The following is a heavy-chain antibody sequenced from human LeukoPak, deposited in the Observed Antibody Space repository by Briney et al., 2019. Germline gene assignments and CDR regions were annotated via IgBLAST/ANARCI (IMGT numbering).Heavy chain of an antibody. CDR2: IRYDGSNK. CDR1: GFTFSDYY. Sequence: GGSLRLSCAASGFTFSDYYMSWIRQAPGKGLEWVAFIRYDGSNKYYADSVKGRFTISRDNSKNTLYLQMNSLRAEDTAVYYCAKDGRQWLHYYYYYMDVWGKGTTVTVSS. CDR3: AKDGRQWLHYYYYYMDV. J-gene: IGHJ6*03. V-gene: IGHV3-30*02. D-gene: IGHD5-12*01.